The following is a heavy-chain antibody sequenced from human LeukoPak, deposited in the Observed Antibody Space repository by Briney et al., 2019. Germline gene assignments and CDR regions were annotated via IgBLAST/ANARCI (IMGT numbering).Heavy chain of an antibody. D-gene: IGHD2-15*01. Sequence: SETLSLTCTVSGGSISSSSYYWGWIRPPPGKGLVWIGSFYYSGSTYYNPSLKSRVTISVDTSKNQFSLKLSSVTATDTAVYYCARLGYCSGGSCYFGYFFDYWGQGALVTVSS. CDR1: GGSISSSSYY. CDR2: FYYSGST. CDR3: ARLGYCSGGSCYFGYFFDY. J-gene: IGHJ4*02. V-gene: IGHV4-39*01.